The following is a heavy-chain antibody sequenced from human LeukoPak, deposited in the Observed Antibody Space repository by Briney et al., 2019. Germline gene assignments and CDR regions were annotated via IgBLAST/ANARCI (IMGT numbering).Heavy chain of an antibody. CDR2: ISGSGGST. V-gene: IGHV3-23*01. Sequence: GGSLRLSCAASGFTFSSYSMSWVRQAPGKGLEWVSLISGSGGSTYYADSVKGRFTISRDNSKNTLYLQMNSLRAEDTAVYYCARSSHSSGWEFDYWGQGTLVTVSS. J-gene: IGHJ4*02. CDR1: GFTFSSYS. CDR3: ARSSHSSGWEFDY. D-gene: IGHD6-19*01.